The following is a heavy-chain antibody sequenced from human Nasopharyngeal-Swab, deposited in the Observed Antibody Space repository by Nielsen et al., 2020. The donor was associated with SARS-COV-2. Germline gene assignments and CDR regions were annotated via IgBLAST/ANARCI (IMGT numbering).Heavy chain of an antibody. CDR2: IYSGGST. CDR3: ARDLTAAGGYQYYSMDV. J-gene: IGHJ6*02. D-gene: IGHD6-13*01. CDR1: GFTVSSNY. Sequence: GASLKISCAASGFTVSSNYMSWVRQAPGKGLEWVSVIYSGGSTYYADSVKGRFTISRDNSKNTLYLQMNSLRAEDTAVYYCARDLTAAGGYQYYSMDVWGQGTTVTISS. V-gene: IGHV3-53*01.